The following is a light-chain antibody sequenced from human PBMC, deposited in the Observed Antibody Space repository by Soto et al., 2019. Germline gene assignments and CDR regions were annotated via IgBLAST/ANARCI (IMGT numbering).Light chain of an antibody. Sequence: DIVMPQSPLSLPVTPGEPASISCRSSQSLLHSNGFNYLDWYLQKPGQSPQLLIYLGSNRASGVPDEFSGSGSGTDFTLKISRVEAEDVGVYYCMQALQTRYTFGQGAKLEIK. CDR1: QSLLHSNGFNY. CDR3: MQALQTRYT. J-gene: IGKJ2*01. V-gene: IGKV2-28*01. CDR2: LGS.